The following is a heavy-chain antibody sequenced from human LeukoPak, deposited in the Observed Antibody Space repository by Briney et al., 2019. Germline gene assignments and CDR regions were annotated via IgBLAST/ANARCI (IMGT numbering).Heavy chain of an antibody. CDR3: ARVPYYDFWSGYRDMDV. CDR1: GGSFSGCY. Sequence: SETLSLTCAVYGGSFSGCYWSWIRQPPGKGLEWIGEINHSGSTNYNPSLKSRVTISVDTSKNQFSLKLSSVTAADTAVYYCARVPYYDFWSGYRDMDVWGKGTTVTVSS. CDR2: INHSGST. V-gene: IGHV4-34*01. D-gene: IGHD3-3*01. J-gene: IGHJ6*03.